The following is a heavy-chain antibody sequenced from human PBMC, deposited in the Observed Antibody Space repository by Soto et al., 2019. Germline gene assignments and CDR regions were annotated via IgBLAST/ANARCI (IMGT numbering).Heavy chain of an antibody. CDR3: ARDPSYYYDSSGYWSGYFDY. CDR2: ISAYNGNT. J-gene: IGHJ4*02. Sequence: QVPLVQSGAEVKKPGASVKVSCQASGYTFTSYGISWVRQAPGQGLEWMGWISAYNGNTNYAQKLQGRVTMTTDTSTSTAYMELRSLRSDDTAVYYCARDPSYYYDSSGYWSGYFDYWGQGTLVTVSS. CDR1: GYTFTSYG. V-gene: IGHV1-18*01. D-gene: IGHD3-22*01.